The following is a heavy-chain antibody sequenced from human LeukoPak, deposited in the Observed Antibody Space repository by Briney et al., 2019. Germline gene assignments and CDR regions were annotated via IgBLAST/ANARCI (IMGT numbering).Heavy chain of an antibody. CDR2: IRASGGGT. V-gene: IGHV3-23*01. Sequence: PGRSLRLSRAASGLTFISYAISSVRQAPGEGLEWVSAIRASGGGTFYADSVKGRFTISRDNSKNTLYLQMNSLRAEDTAVYYCAKGGDTAMFIGDYGGQGTLVTVSS. D-gene: IGHD5-18*01. J-gene: IGHJ4*02. CDR1: GLTFISYA. CDR3: AKGGDTAMFIGDY.